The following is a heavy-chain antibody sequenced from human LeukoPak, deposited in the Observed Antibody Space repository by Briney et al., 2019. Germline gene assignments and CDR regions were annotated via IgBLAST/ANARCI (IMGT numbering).Heavy chain of an antibody. J-gene: IGHJ4*02. CDR3: TRGPRAMVTYFDY. V-gene: IGHV3-33*01. CDR2: IWYDGSNK. CDR1: GFTFSSYG. Sequence: GGSLRLSCAASGFTFSSYGMHWVRQAPGKGLEWVAVIWYDGSNKYYANSVKGRFTISRDNSKNTVYLQMNSLRAEDTAIYYCTRGPRAMVTYFDYWGQGTLVTVSS. D-gene: IGHD5-18*01.